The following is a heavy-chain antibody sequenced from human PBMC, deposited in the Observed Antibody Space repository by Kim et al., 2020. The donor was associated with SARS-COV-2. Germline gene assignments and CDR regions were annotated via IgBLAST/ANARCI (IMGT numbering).Heavy chain of an antibody. J-gene: IGHJ4*02. Sequence: KFQGRGTITRDTSASTAYMELSSLRSEDTAVYYCARDRDLITMVRGVIADYWGQGTLVTVSS. CDR3: ARDRDLITMVRGVIADY. V-gene: IGHV1-3*01. D-gene: IGHD3-10*01.